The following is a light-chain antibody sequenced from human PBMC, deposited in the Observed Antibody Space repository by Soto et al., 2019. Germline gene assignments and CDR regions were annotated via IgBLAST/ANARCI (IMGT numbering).Light chain of an antibody. CDR2: WAS. CDR3: QQYYSTPLT. J-gene: IGKJ4*01. CDR1: QCLLYSSNNKTY. V-gene: IGKV4-1*01. Sequence: DIVMTQSPYSLAVSLGERACINCKYSQCLLYSSNNKTYFAWYQQKPGQPPKLLVYWASTRESGVPDRFSGSGSGTDFTLTINSLQAADVAVYYCQQYYSTPLTFGGGTKVDIK.